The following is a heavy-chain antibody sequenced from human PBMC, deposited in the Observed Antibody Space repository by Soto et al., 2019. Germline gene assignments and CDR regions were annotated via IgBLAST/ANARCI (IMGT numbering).Heavy chain of an antibody. CDR2: IGAYNGNT. D-gene: IGHD3-22*01. Sequence: ASVKVSCQASGYTFTSYGISWVRQAPGQGLEWMGWIGAYNGNTNYAQKLQGRVTMTTDTSTSTAYMELRSLRSDDTAVYYCARAPGSGYYRPFAYWGQGTPVTVSS. CDR1: GYTFTSYG. V-gene: IGHV1-18*01. J-gene: IGHJ4*02. CDR3: ARAPGSGYYRPFAY.